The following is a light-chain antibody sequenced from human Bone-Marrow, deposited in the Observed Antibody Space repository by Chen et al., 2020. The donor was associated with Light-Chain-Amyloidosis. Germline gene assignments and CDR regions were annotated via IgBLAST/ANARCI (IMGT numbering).Light chain of an antibody. J-gene: IGKJ4*01. CDR3: QQYNNWPLT. Sequence: ETVMTQSPATLSVSPGERATLSCRASQSVGSNLAWYQQKPGQPPELLIYGAANRATGLPARFSGSGSATEFTLTINNMQSEDFAVYYCQQYNNWPLTFGGGTKVEIK. CDR2: GAA. V-gene: IGKV3-15*01. CDR1: QSVGSN.